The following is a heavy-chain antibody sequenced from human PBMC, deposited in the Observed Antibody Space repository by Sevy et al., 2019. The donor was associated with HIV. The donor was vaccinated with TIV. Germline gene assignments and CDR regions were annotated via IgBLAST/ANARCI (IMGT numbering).Heavy chain of an antibody. CDR1: GFTFSSYG. D-gene: IGHD3-10*01. V-gene: IGHV3-30*02. Sequence: GGSLRLSCAASGFTFSSYGMHWVRQAPGKGLEWVAFIRYDGSNKYYADSLKGRFTNSRDNSKNTLYLQMNSLRAEDTAVYYCAKDLSGSGSYYNTYYYYYGMDVWGQGTTVTVSS. CDR3: AKDLSGSGSYYNTYYYYYGMDV. CDR2: IRYDGSNK. J-gene: IGHJ6*02.